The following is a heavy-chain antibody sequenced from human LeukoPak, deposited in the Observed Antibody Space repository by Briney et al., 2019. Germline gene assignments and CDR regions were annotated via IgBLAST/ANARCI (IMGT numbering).Heavy chain of an antibody. V-gene: IGHV3-64*01. J-gene: IGHJ6*04. CDR2: ISSNGDST. CDR3: ARDRPGDV. CDR1: GFTFSSYE. Sequence: GGSLRLSCAASGFTFSSYEMHWVRQAPGKGLEYVSAISSNGDSTYYANFVKGRFIISRDNSKNTLYLQMGSLRPEDMAVYYCARDRPGDVWGEGTAVTVSS.